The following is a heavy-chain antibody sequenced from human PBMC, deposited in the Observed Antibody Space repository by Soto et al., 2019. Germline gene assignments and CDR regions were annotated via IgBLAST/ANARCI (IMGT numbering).Heavy chain of an antibody. Sequence: EVQVVESGGGLAKPGGSLRLSCAVSGVAFGTAWMTWVRQAPGKGLEWIGRIKSKTDGGTADYAAPVKGRFTISRDDSKNTLYLQMNSLKTDDTGTYYCVTDSQDYDVLTLEYWGQGTLVTVSS. CDR1: GVAFGTAW. V-gene: IGHV3-15*01. J-gene: IGHJ4*02. CDR3: VTDSQDYDVLTLEY. D-gene: IGHD3-9*01. CDR2: IKSKTDGGTA.